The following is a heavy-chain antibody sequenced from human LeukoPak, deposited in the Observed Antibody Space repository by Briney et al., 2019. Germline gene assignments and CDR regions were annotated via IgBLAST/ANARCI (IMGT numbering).Heavy chain of an antibody. CDR3: ARRVYYDFWSGRNHNWFDP. CDR1: GGSINSSSYY. Sequence: SETLSVTRTVCGGSINSSSYYSGWIRQPPRKLLELIGSIYYIWSTYYNPSLKSRVTISVDTSKNQFSLKLSSVTAADTAVYYCARRVYYDFWSGRNHNWFDPWGQGTLVTVSS. V-gene: IGHV4-39*01. CDR2: IYYIWST. D-gene: IGHD3-3*01. J-gene: IGHJ5*02.